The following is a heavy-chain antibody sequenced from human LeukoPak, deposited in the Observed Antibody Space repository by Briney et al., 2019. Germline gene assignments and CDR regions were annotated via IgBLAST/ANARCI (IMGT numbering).Heavy chain of an antibody. D-gene: IGHD3-22*01. Sequence: GGSLRLSCAASGFTFSSYSMHWVRQAPGKGLEWVAVISYDGSNKYYADSVKGRFTISRDNSKNTLYPQMNSLRAEDTAVYYCAKDNDSSGYYYYYGMDVWGQGTTVTVSS. J-gene: IGHJ6*02. V-gene: IGHV3-30*18. CDR3: AKDNDSSGYYYYYGMDV. CDR2: ISYDGSNK. CDR1: GFTFSSYS.